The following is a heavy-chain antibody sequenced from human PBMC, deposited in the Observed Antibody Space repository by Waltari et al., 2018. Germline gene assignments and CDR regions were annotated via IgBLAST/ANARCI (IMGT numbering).Heavy chain of an antibody. Sequence: QVQLQESGPGLVKSSETLSLTCTASGGSISRYYWRWFRQPPGKGLGWIGYIYYSGGTNYNPSLKSRVTISVDTSKNQFSLKLSSVTAADTAVYYCARVGFLEWLLHFDYWGQGTLVTVSS. CDR3: ARVGFLEWLLHFDY. J-gene: IGHJ4*02. V-gene: IGHV4-59*01. D-gene: IGHD3-3*01. CDR2: IYYSGGT. CDR1: GGSISRYY.